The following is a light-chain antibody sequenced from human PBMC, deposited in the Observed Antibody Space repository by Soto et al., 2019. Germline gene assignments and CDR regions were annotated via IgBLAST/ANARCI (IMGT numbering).Light chain of an antibody. Sequence: EIVMTQSPATLSVSPGERATLSCRASQSVSSNLAWYHQKPGQAPRLIIYDASTRATGIPARLSGSGSGTEFTLTISSLQSEDFAFYYFQQYNDGLTFGGGTKVEIK. J-gene: IGKJ4*01. CDR3: QQYNDGLT. CDR1: QSVSSN. CDR2: DAS. V-gene: IGKV3-15*01.